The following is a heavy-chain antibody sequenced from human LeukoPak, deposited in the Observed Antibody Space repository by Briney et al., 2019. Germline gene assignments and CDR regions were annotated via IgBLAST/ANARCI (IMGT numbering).Heavy chain of an antibody. CDR2: ISYDGSNK. D-gene: IGHD2-21*02. Sequence: GGSLRLSCAASGFTFSSYGMHWVRQAPGEGLEWVAVISYDGSNKYYADSVKGRFTISRDNSKNTLYLQMNSLRAEDTAVYYCAKDPGVVVTATTDYFDYWGQGTLVTVSS. CDR3: AKDPGVVVTATTDYFDY. V-gene: IGHV3-30*18. J-gene: IGHJ4*02. CDR1: GFTFSSYG.